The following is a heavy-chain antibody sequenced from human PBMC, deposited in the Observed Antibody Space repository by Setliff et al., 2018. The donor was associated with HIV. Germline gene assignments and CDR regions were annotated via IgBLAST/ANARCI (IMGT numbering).Heavy chain of an antibody. D-gene: IGHD2-15*01. Sequence: SETLSLTCAVSGYSISSGYYWGWIRQPPGKGLEWIGSISHRGSTYYNPSLKSLVTISVDTSKNQFSLKLSSVTAADTAVYYCARDPPCSGGTCYSWGFDYWGQGTLVTVSS. CDR3: ARDPPCSGGTCYSWGFDY. V-gene: IGHV4-38-2*02. J-gene: IGHJ4*02. CDR1: GYSISSGYY. CDR2: ISHRGST.